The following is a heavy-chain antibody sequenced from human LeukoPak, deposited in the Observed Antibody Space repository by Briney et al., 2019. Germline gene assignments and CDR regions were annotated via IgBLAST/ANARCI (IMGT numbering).Heavy chain of an antibody. Sequence: PGGSLRLSCVASGFTFSSYPMIWVRQAPGKGLESVSYISDSGTVIHYADSVKGRFTLSRDNAKNSLNAQMNSLSAEDTAVYYCARVVGGMTGADYWGQGTLVTVSS. V-gene: IGHV3-48*04. CDR3: ARVVGGMTGADY. CDR1: GFTFSSYP. CDR2: ISDSGTVI. D-gene: IGHD3-9*01. J-gene: IGHJ4*02.